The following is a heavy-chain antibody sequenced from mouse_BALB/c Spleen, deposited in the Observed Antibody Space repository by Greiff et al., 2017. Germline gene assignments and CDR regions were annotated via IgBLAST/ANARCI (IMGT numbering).Heavy chain of an antibody. CDR3: ASSMDY. J-gene: IGHJ4*01. V-gene: IGHV5-4*02. Sequence: EVQLVESGGGLVQPGGSRKLSCAASGFTFSDYYMYWVRQTPEKRLEWVATISDGGSYTYYPDSVKGRFTISRDNAKNNLYLQMSSLKSEDTAMYYCASSMDYWGQGTSVTVSS. CDR1: GFTFSDYY. CDR2: ISDGGSYT.